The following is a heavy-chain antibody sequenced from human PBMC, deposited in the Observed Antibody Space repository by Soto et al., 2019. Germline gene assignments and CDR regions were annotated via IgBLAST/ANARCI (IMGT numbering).Heavy chain of an antibody. CDR1: GFTFSSYA. D-gene: IGHD3-16*02. CDR2: ISGSGGST. J-gene: IGHJ4*02. Sequence: GGSLRLSCAASGFTFSSYAMSWVRQAPGKGLEWVSAISGSGGSTYYADSVKGRFTISRDNSKNTLYLQMNSLRAEDTAVYYCAKAGLRLEELSKRGPFDFWGQGSLVTVSS. CDR3: AKAGLRLEELSKRGPFDF. V-gene: IGHV3-23*01.